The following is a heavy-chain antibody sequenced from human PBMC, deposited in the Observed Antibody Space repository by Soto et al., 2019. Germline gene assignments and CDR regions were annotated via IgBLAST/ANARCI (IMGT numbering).Heavy chain of an antibody. Sequence: ASVKVSCKASGYTFSDYYIHWVRQAPGQGFEWMGWINPNSGGTKYAPKFQGGVTMTRDTSITTAYMELSRLRSGDTAVYYCAKEPATAKPEGVDFWGQGTLVTVSS. CDR2: INPNSGGT. D-gene: IGHD1-1*01. CDR1: GYTFSDYY. J-gene: IGHJ4*02. CDR3: AKEPATAKPEGVDF. V-gene: IGHV1-2*02.